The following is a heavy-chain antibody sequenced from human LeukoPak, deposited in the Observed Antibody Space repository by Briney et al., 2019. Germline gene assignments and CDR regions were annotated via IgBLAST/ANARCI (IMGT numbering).Heavy chain of an antibody. CDR3: ARGGTSGGAPDYYYYMDV. CDR2: INSDGSIT. J-gene: IGHJ6*03. CDR1: GFTFSNYW. V-gene: IGHV3-74*03. D-gene: IGHD6-19*01. Sequence: GGSLRLSCAASGFTFSNYWMHWVRQVPGKGLVWVSRINSDGSITTYADSVKGRFTTSRDNAKNTLYVQMNSLRAEDTGVYYCARGGTSGGAPDYYYYMDVWGKGTTVTVSS.